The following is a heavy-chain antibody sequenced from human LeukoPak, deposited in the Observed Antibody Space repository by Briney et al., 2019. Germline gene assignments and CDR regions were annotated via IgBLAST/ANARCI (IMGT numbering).Heavy chain of an antibody. CDR2: IYYSGST. CDR3: ARSCHYSGSYTKGYFDY. Sequence: MSSETLSLTCTVSGGSISSGSYYWSWIRQPPGKGLEWIGYIYYSGSTNYNPSLKSRVTISVDTSKNQFSLKLSSVTAADTAVYYCARSCHYSGSYTKGYFDYWGQGTLVTVSS. D-gene: IGHD1-26*01. J-gene: IGHJ4*02. CDR1: GGSISSGSYY. V-gene: IGHV4-61*01.